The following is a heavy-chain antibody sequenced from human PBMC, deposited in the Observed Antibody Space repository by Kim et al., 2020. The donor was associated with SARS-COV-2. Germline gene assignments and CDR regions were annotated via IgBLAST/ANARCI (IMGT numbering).Heavy chain of an antibody. Sequence: SETLSLTCTISGGSISSYYWNWIRQPPGKGLEWIGYIYYSRRTNYNPSLKSRVTISVDTSKNQFSLRLTSVLAADTAVYFCARAKDISYFDYWGQGTLVTVSS. J-gene: IGHJ4*02. V-gene: IGHV4-59*13. D-gene: IGHD2-15*01. CDR2: IYYSRRT. CDR1: GGSISSYY. CDR3: ARAKDISYFDY.